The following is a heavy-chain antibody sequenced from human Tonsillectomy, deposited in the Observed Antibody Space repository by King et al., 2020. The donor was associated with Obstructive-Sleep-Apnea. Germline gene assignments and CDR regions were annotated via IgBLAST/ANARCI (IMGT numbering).Heavy chain of an antibody. Sequence: VQLVESGGGMVQPGGSLRLSCLASGFTFSNYAISWVRQAPGKGLEWVSAINTRGTTFYAGSVRGRFTLSRDNSKYTVNLQVNSLRAEDTALYYCAKEGGGSGIYWIDSWGQGTLVTASS. V-gene: IGHV3-23*04. CDR3: AKEGGGSGIYWIDS. CDR1: GFTFSNYA. D-gene: IGHD3-10*01. CDR2: INTRGTT. J-gene: IGHJ4*02.